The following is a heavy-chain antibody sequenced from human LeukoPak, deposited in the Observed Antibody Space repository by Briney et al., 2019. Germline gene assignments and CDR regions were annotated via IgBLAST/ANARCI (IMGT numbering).Heavy chain of an antibody. Sequence: TLSLTCTVSGGSITSGNYYWSWLPPAPGRGLEWIGYIYHSGDTYSNPSLKGRATVSMDRSKNQFSLNLSSVTAADTAVYYCARLIAADPQLDCWGQGTLVTVSS. D-gene: IGHD6-13*01. CDR2: IYHSGDT. J-gene: IGHJ4*02. V-gene: IGHV4-30-2*01. CDR1: GGSITSGNYY. CDR3: ARLIAADPQLDC.